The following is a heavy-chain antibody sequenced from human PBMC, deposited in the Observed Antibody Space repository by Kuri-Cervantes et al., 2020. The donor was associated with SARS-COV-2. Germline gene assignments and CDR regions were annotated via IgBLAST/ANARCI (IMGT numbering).Heavy chain of an antibody. CDR1: GFTFSSYS. CDR2: FSSSSSYI. J-gene: IGHJ6*02. D-gene: IGHD3-9*01. CDR3: ARDLGILTGYFSHYYYYYGMDV. Sequence: GESLKISCAASGFTFSSYSMNWVRQAPGKGLEWVSSFSSSSSYIYYADSVKGRFTISRDNAKNSLYLQMNSLRAEDTAVYYCARDLGILTGYFSHYYYYYGMDVWGQGTTVTVSS. V-gene: IGHV3-21*01.